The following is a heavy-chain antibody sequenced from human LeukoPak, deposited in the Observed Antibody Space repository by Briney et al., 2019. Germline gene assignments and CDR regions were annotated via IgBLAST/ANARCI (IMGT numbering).Heavy chain of an antibody. CDR2: ISDSGDTT. V-gene: IGHV3-23*01. CDR1: VFTFSSYG. Sequence: PGGSLRLSCAASVFTFSSYGMHCVRQAPGKGLEWVSSISDSGDTTYYADSVKGRLALYRDNSKNTVYLKMSSLTAEDTAVYFCATARWVHLPVFDYWGQGSLVTVSS. J-gene: IGHJ4*02. CDR3: ATARWVHLPVFDY. D-gene: IGHD5-24*01.